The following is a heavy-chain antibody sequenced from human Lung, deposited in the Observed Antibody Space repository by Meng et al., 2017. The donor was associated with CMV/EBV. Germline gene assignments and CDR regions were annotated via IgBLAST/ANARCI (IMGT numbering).Heavy chain of an antibody. Sequence: GESXKISCAASGFTFSSYAMHWVRQAPGKGLEWVANIRFDGTNKYHADSVKGRFTISRDNSKNTLYLQMNSLRAEDTAVYYCAKKGDSGGTYAMEVWGQGXTVTVSS. CDR1: GFTFSSYA. CDR3: AKKGDSGGTYAMEV. J-gene: IGHJ6*02. CDR2: IRFDGTNK. V-gene: IGHV3-30*02. D-gene: IGHD2-15*01.